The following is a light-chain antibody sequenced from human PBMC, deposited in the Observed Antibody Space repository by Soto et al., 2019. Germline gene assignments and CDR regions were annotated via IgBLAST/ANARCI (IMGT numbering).Light chain of an antibody. J-gene: IGKJ1*01. CDR3: QQYISYPFA. Sequence: DIRMTQPPSTLSASPGDGVTISCGASQSIGNRLAWYQQKPGQAPKYLIYDASTWDSGAPSRFSGSGSGTEFTLAISSLQSDDYAAYFCQQYISYPFAFGQGTKVDTK. CDR1: QSIGNR. CDR2: DAS. V-gene: IGKV1-5*01.